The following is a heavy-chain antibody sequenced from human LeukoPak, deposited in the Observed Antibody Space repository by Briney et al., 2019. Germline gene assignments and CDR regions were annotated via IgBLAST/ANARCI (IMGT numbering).Heavy chain of an antibody. V-gene: IGHV3-30*04. CDR3: ARGGWNYITG. Sequence: PGGSLRLSCAASGLTFSSYAMHWVRQAPGKGLEWVAVISYDGGNKYYADSVKGRFTISRDNSKNTLYLQMNSLRAEDTAVYYCARGGWNYITGWGQGTLVTVSS. J-gene: IGHJ4*02. CDR1: GLTFSSYA. CDR2: ISYDGGNK. D-gene: IGHD1-7*01.